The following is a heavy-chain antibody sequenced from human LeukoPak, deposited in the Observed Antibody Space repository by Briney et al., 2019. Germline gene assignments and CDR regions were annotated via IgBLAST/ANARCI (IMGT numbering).Heavy chain of an antibody. D-gene: IGHD1-26*01. V-gene: IGHV4-59*01. Sequence: SETLSLTCTVSGGSISSYYWTWIRQPPGKGLEWIGYINYSGSTNYNPPLKSRVTISVDTSKNQFSLKLNSVTAADTAVYYCARAYSGNYGWFDPWGQGTLVTVSS. CDR1: GGSISSYY. CDR3: ARAYSGNYGWFDP. J-gene: IGHJ5*02. CDR2: INYSGST.